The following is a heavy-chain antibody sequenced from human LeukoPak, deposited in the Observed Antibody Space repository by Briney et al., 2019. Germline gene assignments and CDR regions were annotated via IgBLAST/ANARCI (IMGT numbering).Heavy chain of an antibody. CDR1: GYTFSNCD. V-gene: IGHV1-8*01. D-gene: IGHD3-16*02. CDR2: MNPNSGRR. J-gene: IGHJ4*02. Sequence: GASVKVSCKASGYTFSNCDINWVRQAPGQGLEWMGWMNPNSGRRVYAQKFQGRVTMTRNSSINTAYMELTSLRSDDTAVSYCARGLRSDYWGQGTLVTVSS. CDR3: ARGLRSDY.